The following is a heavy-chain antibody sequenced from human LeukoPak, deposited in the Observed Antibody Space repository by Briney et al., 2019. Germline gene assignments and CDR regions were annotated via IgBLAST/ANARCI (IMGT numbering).Heavy chain of an antibody. D-gene: IGHD3-10*01. CDR1: GYTFTGYY. CDR3: AREAEYYYGSGRLNWFDP. V-gene: IGHV1-2*02. CDR2: INPNSGGT. Sequence: EASVKVSCKASGYTFTGYYMHWVRQAPGQGLEWMGWINPNSGGTNYAQKFQGRVTMTRDTSISTAYMELSRLRSDDTAVYYCAREAEYYYGSGRLNWFDPWGQGTLVNVSS. J-gene: IGHJ5*02.